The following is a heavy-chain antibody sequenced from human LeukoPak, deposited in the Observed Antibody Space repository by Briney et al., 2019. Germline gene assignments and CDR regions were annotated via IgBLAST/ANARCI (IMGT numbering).Heavy chain of an antibody. CDR1: GGSISGYY. CDR3: ARLHPSNSGYSDY. CDR2: IYYSGNP. Sequence: SETLSLTCTVSGGSISGYYWSWIRQPPGKGPEWIGYIYYSGNPTYNPSLKSRITMSVDTSKNQVSLKLGSVTAADTAVYYCARLHPSNSGYSDYWGQGILVTVSS. J-gene: IGHJ4*02. V-gene: IGHV4-59*08. D-gene: IGHD5-12*01.